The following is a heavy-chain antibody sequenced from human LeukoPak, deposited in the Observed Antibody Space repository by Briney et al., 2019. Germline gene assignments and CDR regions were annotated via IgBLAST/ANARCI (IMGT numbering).Heavy chain of an antibody. CDR2: INPSGGST. V-gene: IGHV1-46*01. D-gene: IGHD2-15*01. CDR3: AREYCSGGSCYWYFDL. J-gene: IGHJ2*01. CDR1: GYTFTNYY. Sequence: ASVKVSCKASGYTFTNYYMHWVRQAPGQGLEWMGIINPSGGSTSYAQKFQGRVTMTRDTSTSTVYMELSSLRSEDTAVYYCAREYCSGGSCYWYFDLWGRGTLVTVSS.